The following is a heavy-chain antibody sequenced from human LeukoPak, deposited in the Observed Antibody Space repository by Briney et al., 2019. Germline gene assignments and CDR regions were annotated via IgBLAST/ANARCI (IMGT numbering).Heavy chain of an antibody. D-gene: IGHD3-3*01. CDR3: ARDSRYDFWSGYYTRDYYYYMDV. V-gene: IGHV1-46*01. CDR1: GYTFTSYY. CDR2: INPSGGST. Sequence: GASVKVSCKASGYTFTSYYMHWVRQAPGQGLEWMGIINPSGGSTSYAQKFQGRVTMTRDMSTSTVYMELSSLRSEDTAVYYCARDSRYDFWSGYYTRDYYYYMDVWGKGTTVTVSS. J-gene: IGHJ6*03.